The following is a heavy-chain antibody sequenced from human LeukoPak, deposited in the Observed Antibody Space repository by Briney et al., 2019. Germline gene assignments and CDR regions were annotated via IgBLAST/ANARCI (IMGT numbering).Heavy chain of an antibody. CDR2: IYYSGNT. J-gene: IGHJ4*02. Sequence: PSQTLSLTCAVSGGSISSGGYYWTWIRQHPGKGLEWIGYIYYSGNTYYNPSLKSRVTISVDTSKNQFSLKLSSVTAADTAVYYCARADTVVILFGHWGQGTLVTVSS. V-gene: IGHV4-31*11. CDR1: GGSISSGGYY. D-gene: IGHD2-21*01. CDR3: ARADTVVILFGH.